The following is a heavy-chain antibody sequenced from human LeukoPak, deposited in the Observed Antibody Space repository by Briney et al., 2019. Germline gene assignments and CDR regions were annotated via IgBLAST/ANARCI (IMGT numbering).Heavy chain of an antibody. CDR3: ARASAVPGTRDS. Sequence: PGGSLRLSCAASGFTFSDYWMSWVRQTPGKGLEWVANIKSDGSDRDYVDSVKGRFTISRDNSKNSLSLQMNSLRVEDTGIYYCARASAVPGTRDSWRQGTLVTVSS. CDR2: IKSDGSDR. V-gene: IGHV3-7*01. D-gene: IGHD6-19*01. CDR1: GFTFSDYW. J-gene: IGHJ4*02.